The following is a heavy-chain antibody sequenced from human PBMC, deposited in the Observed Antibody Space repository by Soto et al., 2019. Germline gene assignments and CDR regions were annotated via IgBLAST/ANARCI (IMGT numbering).Heavy chain of an antibody. CDR1: GYTFTSYD. CDR2: MNPNSGNT. D-gene: IGHD3-9*01. Sequence: ASVKVSCKASGYTFTSYDINWVRQATGQGLEWMGWMNPNSGNTGYAQKFQGRVTMTRNTSISTAYMELSSLRSEDTAVYYCARNSELRYFDWLQPRSYYYYGMDVWGQGTTVTVSS. V-gene: IGHV1-8*01. CDR3: ARNSELRYFDWLQPRSYYYYGMDV. J-gene: IGHJ6*02.